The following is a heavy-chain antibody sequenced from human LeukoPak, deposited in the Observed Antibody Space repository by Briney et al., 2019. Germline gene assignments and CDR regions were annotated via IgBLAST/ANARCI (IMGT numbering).Heavy chain of an antibody. V-gene: IGHV3-23*01. CDR1: GLSFSSFA. J-gene: IGHJ5*02. CDR3: AKDCIAAADTFGWFDP. CDR2: IRGNGET. D-gene: IGHD6-13*01. Sequence: SGGSLRLSCAASGLSFSSFAMSWVRQGPARGLEWVSSIRGNGETFYADSVKGRFTISRDNSKNTLYLQMNSLRAEDTAVYYCAKDCIAAADTFGWFDPWGQGTLVTVSS.